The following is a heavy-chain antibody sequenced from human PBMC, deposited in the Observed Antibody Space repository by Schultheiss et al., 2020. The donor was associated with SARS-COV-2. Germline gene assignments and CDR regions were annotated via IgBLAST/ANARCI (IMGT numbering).Heavy chain of an antibody. V-gene: IGHV3-23*03. CDR2: IYSGGST. Sequence: GGSLRLSCAGSGLTFSSYAMSWVRQAPGRGLEWVSVIYSGGSTYYADSVKGRFSTSRDKSKNTVYLQMSSLRAEDTAVYYCAKDCRVYGDYVCYWGQGTLVTVSS. CDR3: AKDCRVYGDYVCY. D-gene: IGHD4-17*01. CDR1: GLTFSSYA. J-gene: IGHJ4*02.